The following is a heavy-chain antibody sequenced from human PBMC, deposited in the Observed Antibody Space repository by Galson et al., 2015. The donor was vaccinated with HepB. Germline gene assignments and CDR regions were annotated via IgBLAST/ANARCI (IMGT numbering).Heavy chain of an antibody. J-gene: IGHJ5*02. Sequence: SLRLSCAASGFTFSSYSMNWVRQAPGKGLEWVSSISSSSSYIYYADSVKGRFTISRDNAKNSLYLQMNSLRAEDTAVYYCARERSYCSSTSCYRWFDPWGQGTLVTVSS. CDR1: GFTFSSYS. CDR2: ISSSSSYI. V-gene: IGHV3-21*01. CDR3: ARERSYCSSTSCYRWFDP. D-gene: IGHD2-2*02.